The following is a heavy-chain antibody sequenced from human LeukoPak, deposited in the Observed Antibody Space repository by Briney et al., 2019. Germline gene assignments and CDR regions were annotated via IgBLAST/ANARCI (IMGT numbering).Heavy chain of an antibody. V-gene: IGHV3-33*01. CDR1: GFTFSSYG. CDR3: ARGDGYNDAEYLQH. CDR2: IWYDGSNK. J-gene: IGHJ1*01. Sequence: GRSLRLSCAASGFTFSSYGMHWVRQAPGKGREWVAVIWYDGSNKYYGDSVKGRFTISRDNSKKTLYLQRNSLRVEDTAVYYCARGDGYNDAEYLQHWGQGTLVTVS. D-gene: IGHD5-24*01.